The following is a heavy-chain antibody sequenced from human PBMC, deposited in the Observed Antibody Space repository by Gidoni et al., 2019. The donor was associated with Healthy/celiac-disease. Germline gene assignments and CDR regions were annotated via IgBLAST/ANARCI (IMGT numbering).Heavy chain of an antibody. Sequence: QVQLVESGGGVVQPGRSLRLSCAASGFTFSSYGMHWVRQAPGKGLEWVAVISYDGSNKYYADSVKGRFTISRDNSKNTLYLQMNSLRAEDTAVYYCAKGSSSWHTYYGMDVWGQGTTVTVSS. CDR2: ISYDGSNK. CDR1: GFTFSSYG. CDR3: AKGSSSWHTYYGMDV. J-gene: IGHJ6*02. V-gene: IGHV3-30*18. D-gene: IGHD6-13*01.